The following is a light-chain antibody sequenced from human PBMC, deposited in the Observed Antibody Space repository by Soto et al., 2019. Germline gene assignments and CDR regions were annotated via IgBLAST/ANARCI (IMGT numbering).Light chain of an antibody. CDR1: QSVSSY. J-gene: IGKJ4*01. Sequence: EVVMTQSPVTLSVSPGEGATLSCRASQSVSSYLAWYQQKPGQAPRVLIYGASTTTTDVPARFSVSGSGTEFTLTISSLQPEAIAVYYSQHYTNWPWLTFGGGTKVESK. CDR2: GAS. CDR3: QHYTNWPWLT. V-gene: IGKV3-15*01.